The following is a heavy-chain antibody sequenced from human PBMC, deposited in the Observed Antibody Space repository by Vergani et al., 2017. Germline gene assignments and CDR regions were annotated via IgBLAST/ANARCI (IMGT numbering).Heavy chain of an antibody. V-gene: IGHV4-61*02. J-gene: IGHJ6*02. CDR1: GGSISSGSYY. CDR3: ARDGIVYGMDV. Sequence: QVQLQESGPGLVKPSQTLSLTCTVSGGSISSGSYYWSWIRQPAGKGLEWIGRIYTSGSTNYNPSLKSRVTISVDTSKNQFSLKLSSVTAADTAVYYCARDGIVYGMDVWGQGTTVTVS. CDR2: IYTSGST. D-gene: IGHD2-21*01.